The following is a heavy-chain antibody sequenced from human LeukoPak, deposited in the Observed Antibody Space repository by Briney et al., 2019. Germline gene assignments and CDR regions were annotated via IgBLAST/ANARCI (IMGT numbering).Heavy chain of an antibody. J-gene: IGHJ5*02. D-gene: IGHD4-23*01. V-gene: IGHV4-4*02. Sequence: SETLSLTCAVSGGSISSGNWWSWVRQPPGKGLEWIGEIYHSGSTNYNPSLKSRVTISVDKSKNQFSLKLSSVTAADTAVYYCARTATIDYGGNGNWFDPWGQGTLVTVSS. CDR3: ARTATIDYGGNGNWFDP. CDR2: IYHSGST. CDR1: GGSISSGNW.